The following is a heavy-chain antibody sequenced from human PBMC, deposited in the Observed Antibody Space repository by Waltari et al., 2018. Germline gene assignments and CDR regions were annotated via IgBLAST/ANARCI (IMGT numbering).Heavy chain of an antibody. CDR2: IWNDGSDK. CDR1: GFTFSNHG. J-gene: IGHJ4*02. CDR3: AKPTYGPGSFLISF. D-gene: IGHD3-10*01. V-gene: IGHV3-33*03. Sequence: QVQLVESGGGVVPPGGSRRLSCAASGFTFSNHGMQRVRQAPGKGLEWVAVIWNDGSDKYYADSVKGRFTISRDNSKDTLYLQMNSLRGEDTAVYYCAKPTYGPGSFLISFWGQGTLVTVSS.